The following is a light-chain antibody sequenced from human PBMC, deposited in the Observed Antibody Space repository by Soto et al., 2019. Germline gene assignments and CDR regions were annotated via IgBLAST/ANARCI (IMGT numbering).Light chain of an antibody. V-gene: IGKV1-39*01. Sequence: DIQMTQSPSSLSASVGDRVTITCRASQSIRSYLNWYHQKPGKAPKLLIYAASSLQSGVPSRFSGSGSGTDFTLTISSLQPEDFATYYCQQSYSNPRTFGQGTKLEIK. J-gene: IGKJ2*01. CDR3: QQSYSNPRT. CDR2: AAS. CDR1: QSIRSY.